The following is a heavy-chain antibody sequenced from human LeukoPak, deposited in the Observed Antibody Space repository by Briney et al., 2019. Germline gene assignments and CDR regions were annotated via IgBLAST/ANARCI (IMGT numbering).Heavy chain of an antibody. CDR3: VKGLAVAGHFDY. Sequence: GGSLRLSCAASGFTFSSHAMSWVRQAPGKGLEWVSAISGSGGSTYYADSVKGRFTISRDKSKNTLYLQRSSLRAEDTAVYYSVKGLAVAGHFDYWGQGTLVTVSS. D-gene: IGHD6-19*01. V-gene: IGHV3-23*01. CDR1: GFTFSSHA. CDR2: ISGSGGST. J-gene: IGHJ4*02.